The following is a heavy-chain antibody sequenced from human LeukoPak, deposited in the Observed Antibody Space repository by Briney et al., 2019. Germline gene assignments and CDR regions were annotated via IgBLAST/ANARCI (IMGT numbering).Heavy chain of an antibody. CDR1: GGSISSSSYY. Sequence: TSETLSLTCTVSGGSISSSSYYWGWIRQPPGKGLEWIGSIYYSGSTYYNPSLKSRVTIYVDTSKNQFSLKLSSVTAADTAVYYCARVSTIFGVVLGDAFDIWGQGTMVTVSS. CDR3: ARVSTIFGVVLGDAFDI. J-gene: IGHJ3*02. V-gene: IGHV4-39*01. D-gene: IGHD3-3*01. CDR2: IYYSGST.